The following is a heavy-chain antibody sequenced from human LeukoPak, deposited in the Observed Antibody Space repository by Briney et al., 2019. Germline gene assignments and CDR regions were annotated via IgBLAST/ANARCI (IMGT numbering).Heavy chain of an antibody. CDR1: GGSFSGYY. D-gene: IGHD6-19*01. J-gene: IGHJ2*01. Sequence: SETLSLTCAVYGGSFSGYYWSWIRQPPGKGLEWIGEINHSGSTNYNPSLKSRVTISVDTSKNQFSLKLSSVTAADTAVYYCARSLSSGWSYWYFDLWGRGTLVTVSS. CDR2: INHSGST. V-gene: IGHV4-34*01. CDR3: ARSLSSGWSYWYFDL.